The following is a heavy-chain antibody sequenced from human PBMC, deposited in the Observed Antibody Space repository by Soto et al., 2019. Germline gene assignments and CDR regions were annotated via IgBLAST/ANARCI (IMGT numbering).Heavy chain of an antibody. V-gene: IGHV3-23*01. CDR1: GFTFSSYA. J-gene: IGHJ4*02. Sequence: EVQLLESGGGLVQPGGSLRLSCAASGFTFSSYAMSWVRQAPGKGLEWVSAISGSGASTYYADSVKGRFSISSDNAKNTLFRQMNSLTAEDTAVYYCAKDSAYSSSWAPFYYSGERTLVNVSS. D-gene: IGHD6-13*01. CDR2: ISGSGAST. CDR3: AKDSAYSSSWAPFYY.